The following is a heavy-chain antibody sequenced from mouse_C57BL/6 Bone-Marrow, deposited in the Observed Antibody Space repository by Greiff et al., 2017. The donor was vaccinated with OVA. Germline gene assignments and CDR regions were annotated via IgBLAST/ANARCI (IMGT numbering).Heavy chain of an antibody. D-gene: IGHD2-5*01. J-gene: IGHJ4*01. CDR1: GFNIKDDY. CDR2: IDPENGDT. CDR3: TTFPSNFPTGPYAMDY. Sequence: VQLKESGAELVRPGASVKLSCTASGFNIKDDYMHWVKQRPEQGLEWIGWIDPENGDTEYASKFQGKATITADTSSNTAYLQLSSLTSEDTAVYYCTTFPSNFPTGPYAMDYWGQGTSVTVSS. V-gene: IGHV14-4*01.